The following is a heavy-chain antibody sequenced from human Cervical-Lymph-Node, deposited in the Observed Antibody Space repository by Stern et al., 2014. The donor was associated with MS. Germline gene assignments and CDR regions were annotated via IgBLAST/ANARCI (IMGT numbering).Heavy chain of an antibody. V-gene: IGHV1-69*01. D-gene: IGHD1-1*01. Sequence: HVQLVQSGAEVKKPGSSVKVSCKASGGTFSSYGISWVRQGPGQGLEGMGGIIPIFGTPNYAQKFQGRVTITADESTSTAYMELSSLRSEDTAVYSCAGLNSAYYYGMDVWGQGTTVTVSS. CDR3: AGLNSAYYYGMDV. CDR2: IIPIFGTP. CDR1: GGTFSSYG. J-gene: IGHJ6*02.